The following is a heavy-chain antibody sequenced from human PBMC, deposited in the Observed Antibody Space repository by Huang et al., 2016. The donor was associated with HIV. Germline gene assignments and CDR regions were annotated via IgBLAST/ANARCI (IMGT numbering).Heavy chain of an antibody. D-gene: IGHD5-18*01. J-gene: IGHJ3*02. CDR3: ARAKDTWDAYDI. Sequence: GFPFNNHAMHWVRQAPGKGMDWVAVISNDGSNNYYADSVKGRFTISRDNSKSTLFLHMTSLRTEDTAVYYCARAKDTWDAYDIWGQGTMVIVSS. CDR2: ISNDGSNN. CDR1: GFPFNNHA. V-gene: IGHV3-30-3*01.